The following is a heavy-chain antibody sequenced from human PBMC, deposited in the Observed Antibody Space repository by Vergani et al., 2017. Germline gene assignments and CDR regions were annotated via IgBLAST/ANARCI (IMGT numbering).Heavy chain of an antibody. V-gene: IGHV4-38-2*02. D-gene: IGHD2-15*01. Sequence: QVQLQESGPGLLKPSETLSLTCTVSGYSISSGNNGGWIRQPPGKGWGCIGSISLSGYTFYSPSLKSRVSMSVDTSKNQFSLRVNSVTAADTAVYYCVRDPWESGGPYSGCWGRGTLVSVSS. J-gene: IGHJ4*02. CDR3: VRDPWESGGPYSGC. CDR1: GYSISSGNN. CDR2: ISLSGYT.